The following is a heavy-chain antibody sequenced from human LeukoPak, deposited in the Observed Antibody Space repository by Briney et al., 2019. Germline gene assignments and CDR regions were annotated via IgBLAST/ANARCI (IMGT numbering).Heavy chain of an antibody. D-gene: IGHD2-2*01. V-gene: IGHV4-30-2*01. CDR1: GGSISSGGYS. CDR2: IYHSGST. Sequence: SETLSFTCAVSGGSISSGGYSWSWLRHPPGKGLEWIGSIYHSGSTYYNPSLKSRVTISVDRSKNQFSLKLSSVTAADTVVYYCARLGYCSSTSCYGGWLDPWGQGTLVTVSS. CDR3: ARLGYCSSTSCYGGWLDP. J-gene: IGHJ5*02.